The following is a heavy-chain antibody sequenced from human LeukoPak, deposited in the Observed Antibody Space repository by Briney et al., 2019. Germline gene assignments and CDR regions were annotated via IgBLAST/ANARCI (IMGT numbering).Heavy chain of an antibody. CDR1: GFTFSSYW. D-gene: IGHD2-8*01. J-gene: IGHJ3*02. Sequence: GGSLRLSCAASGFTFSSYWMHWVRQAPGKGLVWVSRINSDGSSTSYADSVTGRFTISRDNAKNTLYLQMNSLRADDTAVYYCARVQGHPPNGLDIWGQGTMVTVSS. CDR3: ARVQGHPPNGLDI. V-gene: IGHV3-74*01. CDR2: INSDGSST.